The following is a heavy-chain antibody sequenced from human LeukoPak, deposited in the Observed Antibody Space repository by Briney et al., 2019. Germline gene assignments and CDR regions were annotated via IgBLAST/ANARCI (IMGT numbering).Heavy chain of an antibody. V-gene: IGHV3-23*01. CDR3: AKVTEYYYGFDY. CDR1: GFTFSSYA. Sequence: GGSLRLSCAASGFTFSSYAMSWVRQAPGKGLEWVSAISGSGGSTYYADSVEGRFTISRDNSKNTLYLQMNSLRAEDTAVYYCAKVTEYYYGFDYWGQGTLVTVSS. D-gene: IGHD3-10*01. CDR2: ISGSGGST. J-gene: IGHJ4*02.